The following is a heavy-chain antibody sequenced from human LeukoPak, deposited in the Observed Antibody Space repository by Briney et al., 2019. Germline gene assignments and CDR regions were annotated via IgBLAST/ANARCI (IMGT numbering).Heavy chain of an antibody. D-gene: IGHD3-10*01. Sequence: GGSPRLSCAASGFTFSDYYMSWIRQAPGKGLEWVSYISSSGSTIYYADSVKGRFTISRDNAKNSLYLQMNSLRAEDTAVYYCARWLRGFGELLPDYYYYGMDVWGQGTTVTVSS. V-gene: IGHV3-11*01. J-gene: IGHJ6*02. CDR2: ISSSGSTI. CDR1: GFTFSDYY. CDR3: ARWLRGFGELLPDYYYYGMDV.